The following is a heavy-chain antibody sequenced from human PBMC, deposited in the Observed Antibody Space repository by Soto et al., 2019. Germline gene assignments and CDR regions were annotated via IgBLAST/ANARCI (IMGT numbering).Heavy chain of an antibody. J-gene: IGHJ4*02. CDR2: ISGSGDIT. CDR3: ARRSSGWYFDY. Sequence: EVQLLESGGGLVQPGGSLRLSCAASGFSFSSYAMNWVRQAPGKGLEWVSVISGSGDITYYADSVKGWFTISRDNSKNTLYLQMISLRAEDRAVYYCARRSSGWYFDYWGQGSLVIVSS. D-gene: IGHD6-19*01. V-gene: IGHV3-23*01. CDR1: GFSFSSYA.